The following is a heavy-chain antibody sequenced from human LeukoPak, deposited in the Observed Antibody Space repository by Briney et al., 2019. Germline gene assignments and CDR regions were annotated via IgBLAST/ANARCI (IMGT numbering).Heavy chain of an antibody. CDR1: GFPFSSYE. J-gene: IGHJ4*02. Sequence: GGSLRLSCAGSGFPFSSYEMNWLRQAPGKGLEWVSHIDSSGITIYYGDSVKGRFTISRDNAKNSIYLQMDNLRVEDTAIYYCARDSVGDLLDYWGQGTPVTVSS. CDR2: IDSSGITI. D-gene: IGHD4-17*01. V-gene: IGHV3-48*03. CDR3: ARDSVGDLLDY.